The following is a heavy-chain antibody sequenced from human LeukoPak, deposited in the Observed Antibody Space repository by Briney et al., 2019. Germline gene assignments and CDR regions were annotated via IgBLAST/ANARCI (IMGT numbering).Heavy chain of an antibody. J-gene: IGHJ5*02. CDR2: INHSGST. CDR3: AREHIVVVPAAISIWFDP. Sequence: SETLSLTCTVSGGSISSGAYYWSWIRQPPGKGLEWIGEINHSGSTNYNPSLKSRVTISVDTSKNQFSLKLSSVTAADTAVYYCAREHIVVVPAAISIWFDPWGQGTLVTVSS. V-gene: IGHV4-39*07. CDR1: GGSISSGAYY. D-gene: IGHD2-2*01.